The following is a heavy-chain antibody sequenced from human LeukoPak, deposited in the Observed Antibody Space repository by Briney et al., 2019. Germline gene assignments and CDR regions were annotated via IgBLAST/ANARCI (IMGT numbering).Heavy chain of an antibody. CDR3: ARGGVRGILLPIGY. D-gene: IGHD3-10*01. CDR1: GFTFSNYW. Sequence: GGSLRHSCAASGFTFSNYWMSRVRQTPGRGLEWVANIRHDGTTTYYLGSVKGRFTLSRDNSKNSLYLQMNSLRVEDTGVYYCARGGVRGILLPIGYWGQGTQVSVSS. V-gene: IGHV3-7*01. J-gene: IGHJ4*02. CDR2: IRHDGTTT.